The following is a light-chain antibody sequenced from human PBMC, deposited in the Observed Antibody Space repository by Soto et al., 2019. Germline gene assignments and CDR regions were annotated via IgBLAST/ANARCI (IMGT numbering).Light chain of an antibody. CDR3: MQGTHWPWT. CDR2: KAS. V-gene: IGKV2-30*01. CDR1: QSLVFSDGNSY. J-gene: IGKJ1*01. Sequence: DVVMTQAPLPLPVALGQPAAISRISSQSLVFSDGNSYLNWFQQRPGQSPRRLIYKASNRDPGVPDRFSGSGSGTDFTLKITRVEAEDVGVYYCMQGTHWPWTFGQGTKVDIK.